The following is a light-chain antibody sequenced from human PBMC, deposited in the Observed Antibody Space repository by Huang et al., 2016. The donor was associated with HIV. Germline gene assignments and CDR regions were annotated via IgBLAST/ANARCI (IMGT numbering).Light chain of an antibody. Sequence: VMTQSPTTLSVSPGESATLSCRTSQYSSTTLAGYQQKPGQDPRLLICCASTRATGGPARFSGSGSGTEFTLTIGSLQSEDYALYYCQQYNNWPPGSFGPGTKVDIK. CDR3: QQYNNWPPGS. J-gene: IGKJ3*01. CDR2: CAS. V-gene: IGKV3-15*01. CDR1: QYSSTT.